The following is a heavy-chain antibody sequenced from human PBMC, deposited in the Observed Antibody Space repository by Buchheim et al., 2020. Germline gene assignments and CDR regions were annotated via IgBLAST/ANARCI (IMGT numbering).Heavy chain of an antibody. CDR3: ARDRPDYYDSSGYYYLLD. CDR1: GGSISSGGYS. V-gene: IGHV4-30-2*01. CDR2: IYHSGST. J-gene: IGHJ4*02. Sequence: QLQLQESGSGLVKPSQTLSLTCAVSGGSISSGGYSWSWIRQPSGKGLEWIGYIYHSGSTYYNPSLKSRVTISVDRSKNQFSLKLSSVTAADTAVYYCARDRPDYYDSSGYYYLLDWGQGTL. D-gene: IGHD3-22*01.